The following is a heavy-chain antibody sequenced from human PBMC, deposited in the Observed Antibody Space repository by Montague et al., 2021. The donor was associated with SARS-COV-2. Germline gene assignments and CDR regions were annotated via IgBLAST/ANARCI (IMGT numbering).Heavy chain of an antibody. CDR3: ARVAGGYYHDSSAYFDY. Sequence: SETLSLTCAVYGASFSGYSWSWIRQPPGKGLEWIGEINHSGSTNYNPSLKSRVTLSVDTSKKQFSLNLSSLTAADTAVYYCARVAGGYYHDSSAYFDYWGQGSLVTVSS. CDR1: GASFSGYS. D-gene: IGHD3-22*01. CDR2: INHSGST. V-gene: IGHV4-34*01. J-gene: IGHJ4*02.